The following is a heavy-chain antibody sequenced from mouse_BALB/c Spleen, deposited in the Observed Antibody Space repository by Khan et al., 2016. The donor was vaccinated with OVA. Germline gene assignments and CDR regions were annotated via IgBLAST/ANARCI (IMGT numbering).Heavy chain of an antibody. J-gene: IGHJ3*01. CDR2: IISGADYT. Sequence: EVELVESGGDLVKPGGSLKLSCAASGFTFSSYSMSWVRRTPDKRLEWFATIISGADYTYYPDSVKGRFTILRDNPKNTLYLQMSSLKSEDTAIYYCASHLTGSFDYWGQGTMVTVSA. CDR3: ASHLTGSFDY. V-gene: IGHV5-6*01. CDR1: GFTFSSYS.